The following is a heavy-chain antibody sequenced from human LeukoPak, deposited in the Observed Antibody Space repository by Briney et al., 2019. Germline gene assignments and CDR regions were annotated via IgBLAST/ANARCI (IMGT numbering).Heavy chain of an antibody. D-gene: IGHD3-3*01. Sequence: PSETLSLTCAVSGVSVGSGGYSWSWIRQPPGKGLEWIGEINHSGSTNYNPSLKSRVTISVDTSKNQFSLKLSSVTAADTAVYYCARRQNSVTIFGMIRVGYYYMDVWGKGTTVTVSS. V-gene: IGHV4-30-2*01. CDR1: GVSVGSGGYS. J-gene: IGHJ6*03. CDR2: INHSGST. CDR3: ARRQNSVTIFGMIRVGYYYMDV.